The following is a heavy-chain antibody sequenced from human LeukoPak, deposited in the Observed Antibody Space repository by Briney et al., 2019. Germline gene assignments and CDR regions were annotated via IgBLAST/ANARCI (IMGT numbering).Heavy chain of an antibody. J-gene: IGHJ6*02. D-gene: IGHD5-18*01. V-gene: IGHV3-7*01. CDR3: ARDEYSYGYNTVYYYGMDV. Sequence: GGSLRLSCAASGFTFSSYWMSWVRQAPGKGLEWVANIKQDESEKYYVDSVKGRFTISRDNAKNSLYLQMNSLRAEDTAVYYCARDEYSYGYNTVYYYGMDVWGQGTTVTVSS. CDR1: GFTFSSYW. CDR2: IKQDESEK.